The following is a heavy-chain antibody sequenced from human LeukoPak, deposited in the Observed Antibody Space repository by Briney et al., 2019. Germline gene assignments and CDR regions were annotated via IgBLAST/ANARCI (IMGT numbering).Heavy chain of an antibody. CDR2: INPSGGST. V-gene: IGHV1-46*01. CDR3: ARDVRGYRRGTYEDY. J-gene: IGHJ4*02. Sequence: ASVKVSCKASGYTFTSYYMHWVRQAPGQGLEWMGIINPSGGSTSYAQKFQGRVTMTRDTSTSTVYMELSSLRSEDTAVYYCARDVRGYRRGTYEDYWGQGTLVTVSS. CDR1: GYTFTSYY. D-gene: IGHD3-10*02.